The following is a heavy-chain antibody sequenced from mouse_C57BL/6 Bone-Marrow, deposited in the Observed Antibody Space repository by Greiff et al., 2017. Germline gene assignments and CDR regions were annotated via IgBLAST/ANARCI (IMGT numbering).Heavy chain of an antibody. J-gene: IGHJ3*01. CDR3: ARKSRAIYYDYDEAY. D-gene: IGHD2-4*01. Sequence: VQLQQPGAALVKPGASVKLSCKASGYTFTSYWMQWVKQRPGQGLEWIGEIDPSDSYPNYNQKFQGKATLTVDTSSSTASMQLSSLTSEDSAVYYGARKSRAIYYDYDEAYWGQGTLVTVSA. CDR1: GYTFTSYW. CDR2: IDPSDSYP. V-gene: IGHV1-50*01.